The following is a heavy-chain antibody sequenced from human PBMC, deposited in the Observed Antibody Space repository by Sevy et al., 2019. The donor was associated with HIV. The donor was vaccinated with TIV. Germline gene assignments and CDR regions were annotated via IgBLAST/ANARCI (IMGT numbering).Heavy chain of an antibody. Sequence: GGSLRLSCAASGFTFSSYWMHWVRQAPGKGLVWVSRINSDGSSTSYADSVKGRFTISRENAKNTLYLQMNSLRAEDTAVYYCARHLGGDSYDAFDIWGQGTMVTVSS. V-gene: IGHV3-74*01. CDR2: INSDGSST. J-gene: IGHJ3*02. CDR3: ARHLGGDSYDAFDI. D-gene: IGHD2-21*02. CDR1: GFTFSSYW.